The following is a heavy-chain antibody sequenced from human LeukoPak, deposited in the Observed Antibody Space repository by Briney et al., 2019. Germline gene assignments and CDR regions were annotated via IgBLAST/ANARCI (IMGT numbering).Heavy chain of an antibody. CDR3: ARDLVTIFGVVIPRGFDY. D-gene: IGHD3-3*01. J-gene: IGHJ4*02. CDR2: INPNSSGT. CDR1: GYTFTRYY. V-gene: IGHV1-2*02. Sequence: VASVKLSCKASGYTFTRYYMHWVRQAPGQGLEWMGWINPNSSGTNYAQKCQARVTMTRDTSISTAYMALSRLRSDDTAVYYCARDLVTIFGVVIPRGFDYWGQGPLVTVSS.